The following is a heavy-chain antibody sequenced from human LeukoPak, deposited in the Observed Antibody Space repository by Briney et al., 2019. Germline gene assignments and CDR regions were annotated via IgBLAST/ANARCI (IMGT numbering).Heavy chain of an antibody. CDR1: GFTFSSYS. CDR3: ARATMVFVGMDV. Sequence: KPGGSLRLSCAASGFTFSSYSMNWVRQAPGKGLEWVSSISSSSSYIYYADSVKGRFTISRDNAKNSLYLQMNSLRAEDTAVYYCARATMVFVGMDVWGQGTTVTVS. V-gene: IGHV3-21*01. D-gene: IGHD3-10*01. J-gene: IGHJ6*02. CDR2: ISSSSSYI.